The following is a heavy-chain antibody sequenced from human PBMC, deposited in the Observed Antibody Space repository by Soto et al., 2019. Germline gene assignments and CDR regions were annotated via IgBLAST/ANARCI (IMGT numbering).Heavy chain of an antibody. CDR2: ISITTNYI. CDR3: ARESEDLTSNFDY. V-gene: IGHV3-21*01. J-gene: IGHJ4*02. Sequence: GGSLRLSCAASGFTFTRYSMNWVRQAPGKGLEWVSSISITTNYIYYADSMKGRFTVSRDNAKNSVYLEMNSLSAEDTALYYCARESEDLTSNFDYWGQGTLVTVSS. CDR1: GFTFTRYS.